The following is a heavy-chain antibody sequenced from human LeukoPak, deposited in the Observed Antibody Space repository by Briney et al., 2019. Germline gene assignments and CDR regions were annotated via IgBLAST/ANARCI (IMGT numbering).Heavy chain of an antibody. V-gene: IGHV4-34*01. Sequence: PSETLPLTCAVYGGSFSGYYWSWIRQPPGKGLEWIGEINHSGSTNYNPSLKSRVTISVDTSKNQFSLKLSSVTAAESAVYYCARGFHYYGSGSYYKKYNWFDPWGQGNLVPVSS. D-gene: IGHD3-10*01. CDR3: ARGFHYYGSGSYYKKYNWFDP. CDR2: INHSGST. J-gene: IGHJ5*02. CDR1: GGSFSGYY.